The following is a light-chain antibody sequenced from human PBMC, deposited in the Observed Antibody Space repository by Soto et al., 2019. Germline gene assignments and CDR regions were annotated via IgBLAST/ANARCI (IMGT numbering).Light chain of an antibody. CDR2: DVS. V-gene: IGLV2-14*01. CDR3: SSYTSSSTQVV. J-gene: IGLJ2*01. Sequence: QSVLTQPASVSGYPGQSITISCTGTSSDVGGYNYVSWYQQHPGKAPKLMIYDVSNRPSGVSNRFSGSKSGNTASLTISGLQAEDEADYYFSSYTSSSTQVVFGGGTKLTVL. CDR1: SSDVGGYNY.